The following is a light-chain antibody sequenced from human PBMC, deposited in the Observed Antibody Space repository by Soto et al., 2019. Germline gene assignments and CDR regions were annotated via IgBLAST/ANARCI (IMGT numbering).Light chain of an antibody. Sequence: ENLLTQSPDTLSLSAGERATLFCRASEIINSGYLAWYQQKPGRAPRLLIYGASKRATGIPDRFSGSESGTDFTLTISSLQPEDFATYYCQQTLSFPPTFGQGTKV. J-gene: IGKJ1*01. CDR1: EIINSGY. CDR2: GAS. V-gene: IGKV3-20*01. CDR3: QQTLSFPPT.